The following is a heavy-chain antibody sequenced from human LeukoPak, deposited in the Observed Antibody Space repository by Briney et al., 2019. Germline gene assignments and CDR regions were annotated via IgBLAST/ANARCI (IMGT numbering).Heavy chain of an antibody. J-gene: IGHJ4*02. CDR1: EFTFSSYG. Sequence: PGGSLRLSCAGSEFTFSSYGMQWVRQAPGKGLEWVAVISYDGSNKYYADSVKGRFTISRDNSKNTLYLQMNSLRAEDTAVYYCANLPFYDSSGYGDYWGRGTLVTVSS. V-gene: IGHV3-30*18. CDR2: ISYDGSNK. CDR3: ANLPFYDSSGYGDY. D-gene: IGHD3-22*01.